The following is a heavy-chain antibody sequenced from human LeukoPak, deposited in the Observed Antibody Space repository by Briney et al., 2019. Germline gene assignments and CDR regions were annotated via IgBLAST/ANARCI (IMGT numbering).Heavy chain of an antibody. CDR1: GFPFSSYW. CDR2: IKQDGSKK. J-gene: IGHJ4*02. V-gene: IGHV3-7*04. D-gene: IGHD5-24*01. CDR3: TRVGYIDEGIDY. Sequence: GGSLRLSCVASGFPFSSYWMTWVRQAPGKGLEGVANIKQDGSKKSYVDSVKGRFTISRDNAKNSLYLQMNSLRAEDTAIYYCTRVGYIDEGIDYWGQGTLVTVSS.